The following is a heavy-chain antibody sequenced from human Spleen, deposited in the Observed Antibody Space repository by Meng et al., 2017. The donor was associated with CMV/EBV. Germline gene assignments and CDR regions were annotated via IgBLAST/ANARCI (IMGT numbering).Heavy chain of an antibody. CDR3: VRYSGGYWGFFDY. CDR2: VRYDGSNN. Sequence: GESLKISCTASGFTFSHYGMNWVRQAPGEGLEWVAFVRYDGSNNYYPDSLKGRFTISRDNSKNTLYLQMNSLRPEDTAIYYCVRYSGGYWGFFDYWGQGTLVTVSS. V-gene: IGHV3-30*02. J-gene: IGHJ4*02. CDR1: GFTFSHYG. D-gene: IGHD1-26*01.